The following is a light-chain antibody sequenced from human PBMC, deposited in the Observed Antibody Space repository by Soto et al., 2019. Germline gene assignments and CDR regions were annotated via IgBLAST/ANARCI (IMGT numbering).Light chain of an antibody. CDR1: SSDVGGYNS. Sequence: QSALTQPASVSGSPGQSITISCTGTSSDVGGYNSVSWYRQDPGKAPKLMIYDVTNRPSGVSNRFSGYKSGNTASLTISGLQAEDEADYYCSSFTSSITYVFGTGTKVTVL. V-gene: IGLV2-14*01. CDR3: SSFTSSITYV. CDR2: DVT. J-gene: IGLJ1*01.